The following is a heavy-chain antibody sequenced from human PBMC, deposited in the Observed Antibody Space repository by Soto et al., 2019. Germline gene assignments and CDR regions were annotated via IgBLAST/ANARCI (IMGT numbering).Heavy chain of an antibody. CDR2: VYDLDGT. V-gene: IGHV3-53*01. CDR1: GLTVSGKKY. J-gene: IGHJ3*02. D-gene: IGHD5-12*01. Sequence: DVQLVESGGGLIQPGGSLRLSCVASGLTVSGKKYMAWVRQAPGKGPEWLSGVYDLDGTYYADSVRGRFTTPIDSSRTTVYLQMRDLRPEDTALYFCATWHLREDAYDIWGQGTMVTVSS. CDR3: ATWHLREDAYDI.